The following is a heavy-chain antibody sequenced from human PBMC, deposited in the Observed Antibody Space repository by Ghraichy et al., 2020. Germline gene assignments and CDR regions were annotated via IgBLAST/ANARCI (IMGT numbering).Heavy chain of an antibody. CDR3: ARGRTENYFDY. V-gene: IGHV4-38-2*02. CDR1: GYSISSGYY. D-gene: IGHD1-1*01. J-gene: IGHJ4*02. Sequence: SQTLSLTCTVSGYSISSGYYWGWIRQPPGKGLEWIGSIYHSGSTYYNPSLKSRVTISVDTSKNQFSLKLSSVTAADTAVYYCARGRTENYFDYWGQGTLVTVSS. CDR2: IYHSGST.